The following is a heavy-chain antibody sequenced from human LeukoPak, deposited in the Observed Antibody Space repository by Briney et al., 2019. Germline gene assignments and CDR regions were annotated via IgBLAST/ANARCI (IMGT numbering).Heavy chain of an antibody. CDR3: AISDGYNRPPYYYYYMDV. V-gene: IGHV4-59*01. CDR2: IYYSGST. CDR1: GGSISSYY. J-gene: IGHJ6*03. Sequence: NSSETLSLTCTVSGGSISSYYWSWIRQPPGKGLEWIGYIYYSGSTNYNPSLKSRVTISVDTSKNQFSLKLSSVTAADTAVYYCAISDGYNRPPYYYYYMDVWGKGTTVTVSS. D-gene: IGHD5-24*01.